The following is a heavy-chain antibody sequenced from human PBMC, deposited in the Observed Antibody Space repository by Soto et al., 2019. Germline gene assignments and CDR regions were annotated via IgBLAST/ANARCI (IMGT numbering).Heavy chain of an antibody. CDR3: ARDATAYYYDSSGSGGWFDP. CDR2: IIPIFGTA. D-gene: IGHD3-22*01. CDR1: GGTFSSYA. V-gene: IGHV1-69*13. J-gene: IGHJ5*02. Sequence: SVKVSCKASGGTFSSYAISWVRQAPGQGLEWMGGIIPIFGTANYAQKFQGRVTITADESTSTAYMELSSLRSEDTAVYYCARDATAYYYDSSGSGGWFDPWGQGTLVTVSS.